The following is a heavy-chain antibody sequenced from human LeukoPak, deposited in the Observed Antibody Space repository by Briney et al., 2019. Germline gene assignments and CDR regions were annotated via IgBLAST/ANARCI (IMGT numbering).Heavy chain of an antibody. Sequence: GGSLRLSCVASGFSFGNHGMHWVRQAPGKGLEWVSVVARDGGAKFYADSVKGRFTLSRDNSKNMFFLQMNFLTVEDTAIYYCAREATWGQWYFDHWGQGAPVIVSS. D-gene: IGHD6-19*01. CDR3: AREATWGQWYFDH. CDR1: GFSFGNHG. CDR2: VARDGGAK. V-gene: IGHV3-30*03. J-gene: IGHJ4*02.